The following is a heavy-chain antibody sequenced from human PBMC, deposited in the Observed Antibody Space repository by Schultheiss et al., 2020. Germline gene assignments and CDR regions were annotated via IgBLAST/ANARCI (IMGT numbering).Heavy chain of an antibody. D-gene: IGHD3-10*01. CDR2: IYYSGST. CDR3: ARATDYYGSGSYYSHYYYYMDV. V-gene: IGHV4-61*01. CDR1: GGSVSSGSYY. J-gene: IGHJ6*03. Sequence: SETLSLTCTVSGGSVSSGSYYWSWIRQPPGKGLEWIGYIYYSGSTNYNPSLKSRVTISVDTSKNQFSLKLSSVTAADTAVYYCARATDYYGSGSYYSHYYYYMDVWGKGTTVTVSS.